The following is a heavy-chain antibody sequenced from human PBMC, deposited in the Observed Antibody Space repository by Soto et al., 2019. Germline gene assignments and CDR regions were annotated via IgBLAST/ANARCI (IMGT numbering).Heavy chain of an antibody. CDR1: GDSMDGFY. Sequence: SETLSLTCTVSGDSMDGFYWNWIRQPPGKGLEWIGYVDYTGNTNYNPSLRSRVSISIDTSKNQFSLQLSYVIAADTAIYYCARDATRRHWGNGTLITVSS. CDR3: ARDATRRH. D-gene: IGHD2-15*01. CDR2: VDYTGNT. V-gene: IGHV4-59*01. J-gene: IGHJ4*01.